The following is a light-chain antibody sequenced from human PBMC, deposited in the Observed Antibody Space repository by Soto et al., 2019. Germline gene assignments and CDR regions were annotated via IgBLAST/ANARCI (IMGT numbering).Light chain of an antibody. CDR2: GVS. CDR1: QSVGSTY. CDR3: QQYGTSPLT. V-gene: IGKV3-20*01. Sequence: DIVLTQSPGTLSLSPGERATLSCRASQSVGSTYLAWYQQKPGQAPKLLIYGVSSRATGIPDRFSGSGSGTDFTLTISRLEPEDFAVYYCQQYGTSPLTFGPGTKVDL. J-gene: IGKJ3*01.